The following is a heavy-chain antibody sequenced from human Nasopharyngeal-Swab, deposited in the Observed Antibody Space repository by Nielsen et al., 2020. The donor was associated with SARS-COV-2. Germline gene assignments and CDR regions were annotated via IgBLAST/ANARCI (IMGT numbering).Heavy chain of an antibody. Sequence: ESLKISCTVSGGSISSSTYYWAWIRQPPGKGLEWIGSIYYGGSTYYNPSLKSRVTISVDTSKNQFSLKLSSVTAADTAVYYCATLSSSWYEYYFDYWGQGTLVTASS. J-gene: IGHJ4*02. CDR1: GGSISSSTYY. CDR2: IYYGGST. CDR3: ATLSSSWYEYYFDY. D-gene: IGHD6-13*01. V-gene: IGHV4-39*01.